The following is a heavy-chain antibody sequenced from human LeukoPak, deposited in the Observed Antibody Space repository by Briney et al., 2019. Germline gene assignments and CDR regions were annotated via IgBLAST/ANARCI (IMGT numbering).Heavy chain of an antibody. V-gene: IGHV3-30-3*01. CDR3: AKGGYYGSGSSFFDY. J-gene: IGHJ4*02. Sequence: GGSLRLSCAASGFTFSSYAMHWVRQAPGKGLEWVAVISYDGSNKYYADSVKGRFTISRDNSKNTLYLQMNSLRAEDTAVYYCAKGGYYGSGSSFFDYWGQGTLVTVSS. D-gene: IGHD3-10*01. CDR2: ISYDGSNK. CDR1: GFTFSSYA.